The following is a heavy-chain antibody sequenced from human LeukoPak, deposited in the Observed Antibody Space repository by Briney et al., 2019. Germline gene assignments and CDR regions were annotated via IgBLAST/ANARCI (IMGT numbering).Heavy chain of an antibody. CDR2: IYSGGSP. J-gene: IGHJ4*02. CDR1: GFTFSTNY. Sequence: GGSLRLSCAASGFTFSTNYMSWVRQAPGKGLEWVSVIYSGGSPYCADSVKGRFTISRDNSKNTLFLQMNGLRAEDTAVYFCAEDGYTGFDYGRHWGQGTLVTVSS. D-gene: IGHD5-12*01. CDR3: AEDGYTGFDYGRH. V-gene: IGHV3-53*01.